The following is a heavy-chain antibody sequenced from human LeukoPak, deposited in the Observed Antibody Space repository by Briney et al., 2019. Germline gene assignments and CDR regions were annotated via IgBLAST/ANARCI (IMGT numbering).Heavy chain of an antibody. CDR2: ISWNSGSI. CDR1: GFTFDDNA. CDR3: AKAIAAAGTVVDY. D-gene: IGHD6-13*01. V-gene: IGHV3-9*01. J-gene: IGHJ4*02. Sequence: GGSLRLSCAASGFTFDDNAMHWVRQAPGKGLEWVSGISWNSGSIDYADSVKGRFTISRDNAKNSLYLQMNSLRAEDTALYYCAKAIAAAGTVVDYWGQGTLVTVSS.